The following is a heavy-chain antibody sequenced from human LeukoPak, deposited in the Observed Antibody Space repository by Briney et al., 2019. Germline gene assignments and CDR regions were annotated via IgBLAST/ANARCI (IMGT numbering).Heavy chain of an antibody. D-gene: IGHD3-10*01. CDR1: GFTFSSYS. Sequence: GGSLRLSCAASGFTFSSYSMNWVRQAPGKGLEWVSAISGSGGGTYYADSVKGQFTISRDNSKNTLYLQMNSLRAEDTAVYYCARGELLSDPWGQGTLVTVSS. CDR3: ARGELLSDP. J-gene: IGHJ5*02. CDR2: ISGSGGGT. V-gene: IGHV3-23*01.